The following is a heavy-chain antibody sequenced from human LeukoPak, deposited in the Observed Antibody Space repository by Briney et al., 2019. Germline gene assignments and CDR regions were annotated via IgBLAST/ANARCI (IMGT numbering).Heavy chain of an antibody. CDR1: GFTFNDYW. CDR2: INSDGSRT. CDR3: ARGRHLYSYAYDYYMDV. D-gene: IGHD5-18*01. Sequence: GGSLRLSCAASGFTFNDYWMHWVRQVPGEGLVWVSRINSDGSRTNYVDSAKGRFTISRDNAKNTLYLQVDSLRAEDTAVYYCARGRHLYSYAYDYYMDVWGKGTTVTISS. V-gene: IGHV3-74*01. J-gene: IGHJ6*03.